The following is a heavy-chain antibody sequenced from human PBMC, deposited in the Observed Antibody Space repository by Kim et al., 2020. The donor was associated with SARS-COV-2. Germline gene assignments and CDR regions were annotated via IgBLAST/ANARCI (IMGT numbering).Heavy chain of an antibody. Sequence: DSVKGRFTISRDNAKNSLYLQMNSLRAEDTALYYCAKDFRYSSLLYYFDYWGQGTLVTVSS. V-gene: IGHV3-9*01. D-gene: IGHD6-13*01. CDR3: AKDFRYSSLLYYFDY. J-gene: IGHJ4*02.